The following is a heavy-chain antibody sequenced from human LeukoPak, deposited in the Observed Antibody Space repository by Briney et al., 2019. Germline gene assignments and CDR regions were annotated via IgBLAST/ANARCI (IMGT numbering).Heavy chain of an antibody. CDR3: ARLGGYCSSTSCYTEFDP. V-gene: IGHV4-38-2*01. CDR1: GYSISSGYY. J-gene: IGHJ5*02. CDR2: IYHSGST. Sequence: SETLSLTRAVSGYSISSGYYCGWIRQPPGKGLEWIGSIYHSGSTYYNPSLKSRVTISVDTSKNQFSLKLSSVTAADTAVYYCARLGGYCSSTSCYTEFDPWGQGTLVTVSS. D-gene: IGHD2-2*02.